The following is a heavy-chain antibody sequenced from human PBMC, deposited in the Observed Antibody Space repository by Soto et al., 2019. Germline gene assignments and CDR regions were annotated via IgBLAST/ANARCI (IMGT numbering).Heavy chain of an antibody. D-gene: IGHD3-9*01. CDR2: IYPGDSDT. Sequence: GESLKISCKGSGYSFTSYWIGWVRQMPGKGLEWMGIIYPGDSDTRYSPSFQGQVTISADKSISTAYLQWSSLKASDTALYYCATSRQDILTGYYTAILDYWGQGTLVTVSS. V-gene: IGHV5-51*01. J-gene: IGHJ4*02. CDR1: GYSFTSYW. CDR3: ATSRQDILTGYYTAILDY.